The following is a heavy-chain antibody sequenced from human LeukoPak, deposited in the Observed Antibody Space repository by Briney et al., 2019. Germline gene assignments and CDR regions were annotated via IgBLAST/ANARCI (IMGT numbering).Heavy chain of an antibody. J-gene: IGHJ6*02. D-gene: IGHD3-16*01. CDR3: ASGRRLSLNWYYYYYGMDV. CDR1: GGSFSGYY. Sequence: SETLSLTCAVYGGSFSGYYWSWIRQPPGKGLEWIGEINHSGSTNYNPSLKSRVTISVDTSKNQFSLKLSSVTAADTAVYYCASGRRLSLNWYYYYYGMDVWGQGTTVTVSS. CDR2: INHSGST. V-gene: IGHV4-34*01.